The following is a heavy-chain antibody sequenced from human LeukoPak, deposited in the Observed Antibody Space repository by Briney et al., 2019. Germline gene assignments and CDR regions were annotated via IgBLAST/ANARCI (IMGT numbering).Heavy chain of an antibody. CDR1: GFTFSSYW. CDR2: INSDGSST. CDR3: AKDLMIVVVTYFDY. D-gene: IGHD3-22*01. Sequence: GGSLRLSCAASGFTFSSYWMHWVRQAPGKGLVWVSRINSDGSSTSYADSVKGRFTISRDNSKNTLYLQMNSLRAEDTAVYYCAKDLMIVVVTYFDYWGQGTLVTVSS. V-gene: IGHV3-74*01. J-gene: IGHJ4*02.